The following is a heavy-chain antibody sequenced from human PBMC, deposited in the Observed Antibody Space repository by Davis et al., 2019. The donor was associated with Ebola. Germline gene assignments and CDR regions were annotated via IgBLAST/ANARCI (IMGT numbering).Heavy chain of an antibody. J-gene: IGHJ4*02. CDR3: AKVELGY. CDR1: GFTFTSYS. V-gene: IGHV3-7*01. Sequence: GESLKISCAASGFTFTSYSMNWVRQAPGKGLEWVANIKQDGSEKYYVDSVKGRFTISRDNSKNTLYLQMNSLRAEDTAVYYCAKVELGYWGQGTPVTVSS. D-gene: IGHD1-1*01. CDR2: IKQDGSEK.